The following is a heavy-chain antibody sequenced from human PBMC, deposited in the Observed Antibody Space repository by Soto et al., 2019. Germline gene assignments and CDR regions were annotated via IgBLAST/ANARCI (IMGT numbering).Heavy chain of an antibody. CDR3: AREWGSWYDSSGFFTVGWFDP. D-gene: IGHD3-22*01. V-gene: IGHV1-3*01. CDR1: GYTFTSYA. J-gene: IGHJ5*02. CDR2: INAGNGNT. Sequence: GASVKVSCKASGYTFTSYAMHWVRQAPGQRLEWMGWINAGNGNTKYSQKFQGRVTITRDTSASTAYMELSSLRSEDTAVYYCAREWGSWYDSSGFFTVGWFDPWGQGTLVTVSS.